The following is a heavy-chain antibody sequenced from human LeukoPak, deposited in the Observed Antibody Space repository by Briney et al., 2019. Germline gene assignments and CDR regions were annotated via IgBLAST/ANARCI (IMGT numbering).Heavy chain of an antibody. CDR1: GGTFSSYA. V-gene: IGHV1-69*05. Sequence: SVKVSCKTSGGTFSSYAISWVRQAPGQGLEWMGGIIPIFGTANYAQKFQGRVTITTDESTSTAYMELSSLRSEDTAVYYCARGSSGWLGVFDYWGQGTLVTVSS. CDR3: ARGSSGWLGVFDY. J-gene: IGHJ4*02. CDR2: IIPIFGTA. D-gene: IGHD6-19*01.